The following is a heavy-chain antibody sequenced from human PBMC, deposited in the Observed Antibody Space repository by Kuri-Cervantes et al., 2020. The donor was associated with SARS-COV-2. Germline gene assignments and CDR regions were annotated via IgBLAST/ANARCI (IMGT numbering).Heavy chain of an antibody. V-gene: IGHV5-10-1*01. CDR1: GSTFTSYW. J-gene: IGHJ6*02. Sequence: GGSLRLSCKGSGSTFTSYWISWVRQMPGKGLEWMGRIDPSDSYNNYSPSFQGHVTISADKSISTAYLQWSSLKASDTAMYYCARRRIAAAGDYYYGMDVWGQGTTVTVSS. D-gene: IGHD6-13*01. CDR3: ARRRIAAAGDYYYGMDV. CDR2: IDPSDSYN.